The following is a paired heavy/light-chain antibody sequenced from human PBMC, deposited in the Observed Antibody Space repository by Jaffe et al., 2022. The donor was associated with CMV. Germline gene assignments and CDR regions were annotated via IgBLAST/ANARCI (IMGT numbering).Heavy chain of an antibody. CDR3: AGRVDHGDYGAFDV. CDR1: GYTFTNPY. Sequence: QVQLVQSGAEVRKPGASVKVTCKASGYTFTNPYIHWLRQAPGQGPEWMGIISPNGFVTHYAQKFQGRVTMTRDAATTTVYMELTRLKSNDTAVYFCAGRVDHGDYGAFDVWGQGTLVTVSS. J-gene: IGHJ3*01. V-gene: IGHV1-46*01. D-gene: IGHD2-21*01. CDR2: ISPNGFVT.
Light chain of an antibody. CDR2: AAS. CDR3: QLLNDYPLT. V-gene: IGKV1-9*01. J-gene: IGKJ3*01. CDR1: QDIDSY. Sequence: IQLTQSPSSLSASVGDRVTITCRASQDIDSYLAWYQQKPGEAPKLLIYAASTLESGVPSRFSGAGSGTDFTLTISDLQPEDFATFYCQLLNDYPLTFGPGTKVDFK.